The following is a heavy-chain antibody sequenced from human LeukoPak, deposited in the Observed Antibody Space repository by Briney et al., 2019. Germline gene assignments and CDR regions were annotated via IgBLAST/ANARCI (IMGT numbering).Heavy chain of an antibody. D-gene: IGHD1-26*01. V-gene: IGHV3-48*03. CDR2: ISSSGSTI. J-gene: IGHJ4*02. Sequence: SGGSLRLSCAAFGFTFSSYEMNWVRQAPGKGLEWVSYISSSGSTIYYGDSVKGRFIISRDNTKNSLYLQMNSLRAEDTAVYYCARDSIVSGEFDYWGQGTLVTVSS. CDR1: GFTFSSYE. CDR3: ARDSIVSGEFDY.